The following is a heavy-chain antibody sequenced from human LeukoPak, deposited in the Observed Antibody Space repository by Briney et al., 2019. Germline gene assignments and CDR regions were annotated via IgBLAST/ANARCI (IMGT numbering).Heavy chain of an antibody. J-gene: IGHJ6*03. Sequence: SETLSLTCTVSGGSISSYYWSWLRQPPGKGLEWIGTIYYGGTTYYNPSLKSRVTISADTSKNHFSLKLSSVTAADTAVYYCARPGHSYYYMDVWGKGTTVTVSS. CDR2: IYYGGTT. CDR3: ARPGHSYYYMDV. V-gene: IGHV4-59*04. CDR1: GGSISSYY. D-gene: IGHD1-1*01.